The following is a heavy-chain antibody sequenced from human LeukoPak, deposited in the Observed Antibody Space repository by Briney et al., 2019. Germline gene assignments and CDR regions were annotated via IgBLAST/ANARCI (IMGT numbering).Heavy chain of an antibody. CDR2: IRYDGSNK. CDR3: AKDAGGGSSSHY. Sequence: GGSLRLSCAASGFTFSSYGMHWVRQAPGKGLEWVAFIRYDGSNKYYAGSVKGRFTISRDNSKNTLYLQMNGLRAEDTAVYYCAKDAGGGSSSHYWGQGTLVTVSS. J-gene: IGHJ4*02. CDR1: GFTFSSYG. V-gene: IGHV3-30*02. D-gene: IGHD1-26*01.